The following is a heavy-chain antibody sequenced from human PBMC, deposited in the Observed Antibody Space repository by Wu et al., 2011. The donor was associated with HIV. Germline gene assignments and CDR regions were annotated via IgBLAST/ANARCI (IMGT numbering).Heavy chain of an antibody. CDR3: TRAIAVAATG. Sequence: IRSKAYGGTTEYAASVKARFTISRDDSKSIAYLQMNSLKIEDTAVYYCTRAIAVAATGWGQGTLVTVSS. D-gene: IGHD6-13*01. J-gene: IGHJ4*02. CDR2: IRSKAYGGTT. V-gene: IGHV3-49*02.